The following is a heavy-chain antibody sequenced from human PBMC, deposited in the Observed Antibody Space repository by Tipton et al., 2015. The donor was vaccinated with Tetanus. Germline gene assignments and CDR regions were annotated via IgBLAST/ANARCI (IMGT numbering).Heavy chain of an antibody. CDR1: AITFSTYA. CDR3: TTSGIVGSGYRVDY. V-gene: IGHV3-23*01. CDR2: ISSSGGST. D-gene: IGHD1-26*01. Sequence: SLRLSCVDSAITFSTYAMSWVRQAPGKGLEWVSGISSSGGSTYYADSVKGRFTISRDNSKNTLFLQMNSLRAEDTAVYYCTTSGIVGSGYRVDYWGRGTLVVVSS. J-gene: IGHJ4*02.